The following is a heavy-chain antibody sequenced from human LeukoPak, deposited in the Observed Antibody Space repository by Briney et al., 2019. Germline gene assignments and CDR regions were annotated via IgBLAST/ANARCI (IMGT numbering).Heavy chain of an antibody. CDR1: GGSISRSSYY. CDR2: INHSGST. J-gene: IGHJ4*02. V-gene: IGHV4-39*07. CDR3: ARGRYSYDYFDY. D-gene: IGHD5-18*01. Sequence: SETLSLTCSVTGGSISRSSYYWSWIRQPPGKGPEWIGEINHSGSTNYNPSLKSRVTISVDTSKNQFSLKLSSVTAADTAVYYCARGRYSYDYFDYWGQGTLVTVSS.